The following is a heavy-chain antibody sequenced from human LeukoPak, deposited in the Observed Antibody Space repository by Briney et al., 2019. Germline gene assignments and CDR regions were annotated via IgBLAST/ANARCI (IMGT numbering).Heavy chain of an antibody. V-gene: IGHV3-48*03. J-gene: IGHJ3*02. CDR2: IRSSGSTI. Sequence: GGSLRLSCAASGFTFSSYEMNWVRQAPGKGLEWVSYIRSSGSTIYYADSVKGRFTISRDNSKNTLYLQMNSLRAGDTAIYFCAKDRRGNWNYVGAFDMWGHGTMVTVSS. CDR1: GFTFSSYE. D-gene: IGHD1-7*01. CDR3: AKDRRGNWNYVGAFDM.